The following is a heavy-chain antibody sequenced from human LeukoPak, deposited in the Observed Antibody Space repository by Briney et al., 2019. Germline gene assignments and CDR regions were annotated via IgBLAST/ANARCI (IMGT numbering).Heavy chain of an antibody. CDR1: GGSISSYY. Sequence: SETLSLTCTVSGGSISSYYWSWIRQPAGKGLEWIGRIYTSGSTNYNPSLKSRVTMSVDTSKNQFSLKLSSVTAADTAVYYCARDLWIQPWSPESAFDIWGQGTMVTVSS. J-gene: IGHJ3*02. V-gene: IGHV4-4*07. CDR3: ARDLWIQPWSPESAFDI. D-gene: IGHD5-18*01. CDR2: IYTSGST.